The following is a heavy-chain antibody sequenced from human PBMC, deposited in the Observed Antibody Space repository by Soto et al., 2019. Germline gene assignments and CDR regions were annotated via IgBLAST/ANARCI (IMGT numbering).Heavy chain of an antibody. J-gene: IGHJ4*02. V-gene: IGHV3-30*18. CDR3: AKDRDTLGDADYFDY. Sequence: LRLSCAASGFTFSKYGMHWVRQAPGKGLEWVAVISYDGRNKYSADSVKGRFTISRDNSKNTLFLQMNSLRVEDAAVYFCAKDRDTLGDADYFDYWSQGTLVTVSS. CDR2: ISYDGRNK. CDR1: GFTFSKYG. D-gene: IGHD1-26*01.